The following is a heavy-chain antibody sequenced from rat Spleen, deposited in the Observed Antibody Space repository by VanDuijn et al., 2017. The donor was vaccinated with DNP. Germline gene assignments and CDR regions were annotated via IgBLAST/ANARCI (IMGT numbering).Heavy chain of an antibody. J-gene: IGHJ2*01. CDR1: GFSLTNYG. D-gene: IGHD1-7*01. CDR3: TRDMTY. CDR2: ISSGGTT. Sequence: QVQLKESGPGLMQPSQTLSLTCNVSGFSLTNYGVTWVRQPPGKGLEWIAAISSGGTTYYNSALRSRLNISRDTSKSQVFLKMNSLQTEDTAIYFCTRDMTYWGQGVMVTVSS. V-gene: IGHV2S8*01.